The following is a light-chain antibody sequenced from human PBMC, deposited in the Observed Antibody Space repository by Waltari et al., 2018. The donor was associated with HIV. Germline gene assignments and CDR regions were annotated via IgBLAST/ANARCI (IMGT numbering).Light chain of an antibody. V-gene: IGLV1-47*01. J-gene: IGLJ2*01. CDR3: AVWDDRLSGRL. CDR1: TSNVRKKY. Sequence: QSVLAQPRSVSGTPGQTVDISCSCSTSNVRKKYVDGYQQVTGVAPKLLIYRHNQRPSGVPDRFSGSKSGTSASLAISGLRTEDEAEYYCAVWDDRLSGRLFGGGTKVTVL. CDR2: RHN.